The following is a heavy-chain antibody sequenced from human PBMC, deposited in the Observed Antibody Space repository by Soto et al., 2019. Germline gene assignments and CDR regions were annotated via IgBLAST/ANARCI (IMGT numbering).Heavy chain of an antibody. CDR3: ARSYCDYYDSSGPMAFDI. Sequence: PSETLSLTCTVSGGSISSGGYYWSWIRQHPGKGLEWIGYIYYSGSTYYNPSLKSRVTISVDTSKNQFSLKLSSVTAADTAVYYCARSYCDYYDSSGPMAFDIWGQGTMVTVSS. CDR1: GGSISSGGYY. D-gene: IGHD3-22*01. J-gene: IGHJ3*02. V-gene: IGHV4-31*03. CDR2: IYYSGST.